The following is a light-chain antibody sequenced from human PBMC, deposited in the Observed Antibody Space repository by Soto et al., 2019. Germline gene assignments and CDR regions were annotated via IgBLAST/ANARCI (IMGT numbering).Light chain of an antibody. V-gene: IGKV1-39*01. Sequence: DIQMTQSPSSLSASVGNRVTITCRASQSISTYLNWYQKKPGKAPNLLIYDASRLQSGVPSRFSGSRGGTDFTHSVSSVQPEDFATYFCQQSYMDPITFGQGTQLEI. J-gene: IGKJ5*01. CDR2: DAS. CDR3: QQSYMDPIT. CDR1: QSISTY.